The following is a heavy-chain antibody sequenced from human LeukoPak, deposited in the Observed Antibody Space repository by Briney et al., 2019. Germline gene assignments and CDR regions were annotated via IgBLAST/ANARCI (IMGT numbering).Heavy chain of an antibody. J-gene: IGHJ4*02. D-gene: IGHD3-3*01. Sequence: PSENLSLTCTVSGYSISSGYHYGWIRQPPGKGLEWIGSVHQSGSTYYHPSLKSRVTISIDNSKNQFSLKLTSVTAADTAVYYCGSQREWSLTEYHSDYWGQGTLVTVSS. CDR2: VHQSGST. V-gene: IGHV4-38-2*02. CDR3: GSQREWSLTEYHSDY. CDR1: GYSISSGYH.